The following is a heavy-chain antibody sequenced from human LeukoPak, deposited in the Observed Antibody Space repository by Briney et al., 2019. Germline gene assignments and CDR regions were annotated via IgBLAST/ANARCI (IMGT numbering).Heavy chain of an antibody. V-gene: IGHV4-34*01. CDR2: INDSGST. CDR3: ARTRYYYNSRSYGAPYYFDY. D-gene: IGHD3-10*01. J-gene: IGHJ4*02. Sequence: SETLSLTCAVYGGSFSGYYWSSIRQPPGEGLEWIGEINDSGSTNYNPSLKSRGTISVDTSKNQFSLKLSSVTAADTAVYYCARTRYYYNSRSYGAPYYFDYWGQGTLVTVSS. CDR1: GGSFSGYY.